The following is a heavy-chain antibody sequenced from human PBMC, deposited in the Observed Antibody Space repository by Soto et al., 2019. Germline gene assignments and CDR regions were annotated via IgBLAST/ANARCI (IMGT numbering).Heavy chain of an antibody. D-gene: IGHD2-2*01. CDR2: ISGSGGST. J-gene: IGHJ6*02. CDR3: AKTDCSSTSCSGDYYYSMDV. Sequence: GGSLRLSCAASGFTFSSYAMSWVRQAPGKGLEWVSAISGSGGSTYYADSVKGRFTISRDNSKNTLYLQMNSLRAEDTAVYYCAKTDCSSTSCSGDYYYSMDVWGQGTTVTVSS. V-gene: IGHV3-23*01. CDR1: GFTFSSYA.